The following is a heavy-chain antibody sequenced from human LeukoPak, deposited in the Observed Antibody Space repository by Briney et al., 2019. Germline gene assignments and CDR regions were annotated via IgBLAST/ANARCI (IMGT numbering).Heavy chain of an antibody. CDR2: INPNSGGT. CDR1: GYTFTDYY. V-gene: IGHV1-2*02. J-gene: IGHJ4*02. Sequence: ASVKVSCKASGYTFTDYYMYWVRQAPGQGLEWMGWINPNSGGTKYAQKFQGRVTMTRDTSISTAYMELSRLRYDDKAVYYCARGGQMVGGVGYWGQGTLVTVSS. D-gene: IGHD3-10*02. CDR3: ARGGQMVGGVGY.